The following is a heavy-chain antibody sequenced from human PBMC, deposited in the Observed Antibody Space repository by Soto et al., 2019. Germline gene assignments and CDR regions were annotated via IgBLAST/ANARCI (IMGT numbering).Heavy chain of an antibody. CDR2: IYYSGST. V-gene: IGHV4-30-4*01. J-gene: IGHJ4*02. Sequence: QVQLQESGPGLVKPSQTLSLTCTVSGGSISSGDYYWSWIRQPPGKGLEWIGYIYYSGSTYYNPSLKGRVTISVDTSKNQFSLKLSSVTAADTAVYYCASQAALLWFGELSPSVYDYWGQGTLVTVSS. D-gene: IGHD3-10*01. CDR3: ASQAALLWFGELSPSVYDY. CDR1: GGSISSGDYY.